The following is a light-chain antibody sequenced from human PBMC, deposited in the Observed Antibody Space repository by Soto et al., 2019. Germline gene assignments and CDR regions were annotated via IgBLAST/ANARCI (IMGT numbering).Light chain of an antibody. CDR3: FSYAGSRV. Sequence: QSALTQPRSVSGSPGQSVTISCTGTSSDVGGYDYVSWYQQHPGKAPKLIIFDVNKRPSGVPDRFSGSKSGNTAFLTFSGLQAEDEADYSCFSYAGSRVFGGGTKLTVL. CDR2: DVN. J-gene: IGLJ3*02. CDR1: SSDVGGYDY. V-gene: IGLV2-11*01.